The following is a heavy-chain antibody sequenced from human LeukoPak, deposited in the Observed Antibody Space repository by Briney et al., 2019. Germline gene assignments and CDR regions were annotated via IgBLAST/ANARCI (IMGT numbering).Heavy chain of an antibody. CDR3: ARDDYDSSGYYHAGYFDY. J-gene: IGHJ4*02. CDR2: LSSSGDTI. V-gene: IGHV3-48*02. D-gene: IGHD3-22*01. CDR1: GFTFSSYS. Sequence: GGSLRLSCAASGFTFSSYSLSWVRQAPGKGLEWVSYLSSSGDTIYYADSVEGRFTISRDNAKNSLYLQMNSLRDEDTAVYYCARDDYDSSGYYHAGYFDYWGQGTLVTVSS.